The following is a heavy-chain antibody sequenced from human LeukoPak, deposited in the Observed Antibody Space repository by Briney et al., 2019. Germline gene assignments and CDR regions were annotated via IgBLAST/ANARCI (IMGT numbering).Heavy chain of an antibody. CDR1: GFTFSSYS. Sequence: GGSLRLSCAASGFTFSSYSMNWVRQAPGKGLEWVSSISSSSSYIYYADSVKGRFTISRDNAKNSLYLQMNSLRAEDTAVYYCARDVAGSWYSSSWLCWFDPWGQGTLVTASS. CDR2: ISSSSSYI. V-gene: IGHV3-21*01. CDR3: ARDVAGSWYSSSWLCWFDP. J-gene: IGHJ5*02. D-gene: IGHD6-13*01.